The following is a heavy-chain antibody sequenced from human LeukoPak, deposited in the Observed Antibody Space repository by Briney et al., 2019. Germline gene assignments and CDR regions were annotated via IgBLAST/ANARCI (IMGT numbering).Heavy chain of an antibody. CDR2: IYTSGSS. V-gene: IGHV4-61*02. CDR3: ARGYSGYGTRFDP. Sequence: SSQTLSLTCTVSGDSISSTSYYWRWIRQPAGKGLEWIGRIYTSGSSDYNPSLKSRVTISVDTSKNHFSLKLSSVTAADTAVYYCARGYSGYGTRFDPWGQGTLVTVSS. J-gene: IGHJ5*02. CDR1: GDSISSTSYY. D-gene: IGHD5-12*01.